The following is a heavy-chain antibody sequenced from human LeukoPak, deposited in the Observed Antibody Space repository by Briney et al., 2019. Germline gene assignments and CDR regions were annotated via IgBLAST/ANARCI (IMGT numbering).Heavy chain of an antibody. Sequence: GGSLRLSCADSGFTFSSHWMHWVRQAPGKGLVWVSRIKYDASSTSYADSVKGRFTISRDNAKNTLYLQMNSLRAEDTAVYYCARPDCSSTSCYTLEFWGQGTLVTVSS. J-gene: IGHJ4*02. V-gene: IGHV3-74*01. CDR1: GFTFSSHW. CDR2: IKYDASST. D-gene: IGHD2-2*02. CDR3: ARPDCSSTSCYTLEF.